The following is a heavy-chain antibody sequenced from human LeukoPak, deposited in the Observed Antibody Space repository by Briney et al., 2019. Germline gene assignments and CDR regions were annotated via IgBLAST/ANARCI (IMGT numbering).Heavy chain of an antibody. CDR3: ARAQSRTHWDGFDI. J-gene: IGHJ3*02. CDR1: GYSFTSYG. D-gene: IGHD5-24*01. CDR2: ISTDNGNT. V-gene: IGHV1-18*01. Sequence: ASVKVSCRASGYSFTSYGISWARQAPGRGLEWMGWISTDNGNTNYVQNLQGRVSMTRDTFTSTVYMELRSLRSDDTAVYYRARAQSRTHWDGFDIWGQGTMVTVPS.